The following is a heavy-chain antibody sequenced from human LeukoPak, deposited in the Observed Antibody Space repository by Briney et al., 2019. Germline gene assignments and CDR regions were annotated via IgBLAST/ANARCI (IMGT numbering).Heavy chain of an antibody. V-gene: IGHV3-21*01. CDR1: GFTFSSYN. Sequence: GGSLRLSCAASGFTFSSYNMNWVRQAPGKGLEWVSSISSSSSYIYYADSVKGRFTISRDNAKNSLYLQMNSLRAEDTAVYYCARVAPPAYYYDSPGAFDIWGQGTMVTVSS. CDR3: ARVAPPAYYYDSPGAFDI. CDR2: ISSSSSYI. D-gene: IGHD3-22*01. J-gene: IGHJ3*02.